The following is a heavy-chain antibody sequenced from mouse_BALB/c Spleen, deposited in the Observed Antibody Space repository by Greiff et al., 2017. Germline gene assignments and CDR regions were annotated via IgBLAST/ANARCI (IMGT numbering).Heavy chain of an antibody. CDR3: ARAIYYGSSFDY. D-gene: IGHD1-1*01. CDR1: GFSLTGYG. J-gene: IGHJ2*01. Sequence: VQLQESGPGLVAPSQSLSITCTVSGFSLTGYGVNWVRQPPGKGLEWLGMIWGDGSTDYNSALKSRLSISKDNSKGQVFLKMNSLQTDDTARYYCARAIYYGSSFDYWGQGTTLTVSS. V-gene: IGHV2-6-7*01. CDR2: IWGDGST.